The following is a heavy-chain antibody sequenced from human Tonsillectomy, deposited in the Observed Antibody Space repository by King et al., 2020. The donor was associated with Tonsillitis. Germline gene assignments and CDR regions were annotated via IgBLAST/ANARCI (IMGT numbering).Heavy chain of an antibody. V-gene: IGHV3-23*04. CDR1: GFTFSSYA. CDR3: AKGAPGIAVAGSGAFDY. CDR2: ISGSGGDT. D-gene: IGHD6-19*01. J-gene: IGHJ4*02. Sequence: VQLVESGGGLVQPGGSLRLSCAASGFTFSSYAMSWVRQAPGKGLEWVSGISGSGGDTYFADPVKDRFTISRDNSMNTLYQQMNSLRAEDTAVYYCAKGAPGIAVAGSGAFDYWGQGTLVTVSS.